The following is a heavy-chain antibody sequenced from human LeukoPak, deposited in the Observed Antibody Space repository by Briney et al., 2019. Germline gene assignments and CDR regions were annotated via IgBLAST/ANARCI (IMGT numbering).Heavy chain of an antibody. V-gene: IGHV3-21*01. CDR1: GFTFSSYS. CDR3: ARQDPRKVGGDAFDI. D-gene: IGHD1-26*01. J-gene: IGHJ3*02. Sequence: GGSLRLSCAASGFTFSSYSMNWVRQAPGKGLEWVSSISSSSSYIYYADSEKGRFTISRDNAKNSLYLQMNSLRAEDTAVYYCARQDPRKVGGDAFDIWGQGTMVTVSS. CDR2: ISSSSSYI.